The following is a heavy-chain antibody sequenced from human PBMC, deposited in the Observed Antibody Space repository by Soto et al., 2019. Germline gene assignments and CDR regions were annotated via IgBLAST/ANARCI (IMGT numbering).Heavy chain of an antibody. CDR3: AKARCSGDTCYVPDY. CDR1: GFTFSSYT. CDR2: ISGSGGSP. Sequence: VQLLESGGGLVQPGGSLRLSCAASGFTFSSYTMSWVRQAPGKGLEWVSSISGSGGSPYNADSVQGRFTISRDNYKNTGSLQMNSLRAEDTATYYCAKARCSGDTCYVPDYWGHGTLVTVSS. D-gene: IGHD2-15*01. V-gene: IGHV3-23*01. J-gene: IGHJ4*01.